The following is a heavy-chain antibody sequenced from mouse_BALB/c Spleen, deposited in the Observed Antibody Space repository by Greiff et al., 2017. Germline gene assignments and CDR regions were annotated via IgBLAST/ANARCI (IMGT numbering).Heavy chain of an antibody. Sequence: EVKLMESGGGLVQPGGSLRLSCATSGFTFTDYYMSWVRQPPGKALEWLGFIRNKANGYTTEYSASVKGRFTISRDNSQSILYLQMNTLRAEDSATYYCARVGGNYAMDYWGQGTSVTVSS. CDR1: GFTFTDYY. CDR2: IRNKANGYTT. V-gene: IGHV7-3*02. CDR3: ARVGGNYAMDY. J-gene: IGHJ4*01. D-gene: IGHD1-1*02.